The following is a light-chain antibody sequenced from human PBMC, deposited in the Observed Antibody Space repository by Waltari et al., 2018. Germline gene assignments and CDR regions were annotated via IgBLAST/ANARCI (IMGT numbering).Light chain of an antibody. CDR1: QSVSSY. Sequence: EIVFTPSPATLSLSPGERATLSCRASQSVSSYLAWYQQKRGQPPRLLIYDASNRATDIPARFSGSGSGTDFTLTISSLEPEDFAVYYCQQRLGTFGPGTKVEI. CDR3: QQRLGT. V-gene: IGKV3-11*01. CDR2: DAS. J-gene: IGKJ3*01.